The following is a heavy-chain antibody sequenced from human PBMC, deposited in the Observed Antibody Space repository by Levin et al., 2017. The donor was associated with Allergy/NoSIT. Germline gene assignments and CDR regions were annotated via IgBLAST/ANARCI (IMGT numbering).Heavy chain of an antibody. CDR1: GYNFTNYG. CDR3: ARDLGTGWYDNAFEI. D-gene: IGHD6-19*01. CDR2: ISAYNGNT. J-gene: IGHJ3*02. V-gene: IGHV1-18*01. Sequence: PGESLKISCKASGYNFTNYGISWVRQAPGQGLEWMGWISAYNGNTNYAQKFQGRVTMTTDASTTTAYLDIRSLTSDDTAVYYCARDLGTGWYDNAFEIWGQGTLVSVSS.